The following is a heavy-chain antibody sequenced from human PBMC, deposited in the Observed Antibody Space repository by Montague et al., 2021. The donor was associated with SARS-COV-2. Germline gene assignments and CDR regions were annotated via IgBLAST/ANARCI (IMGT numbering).Heavy chain of an antibody. J-gene: IGHJ4*02. Sequence: LSLTCTVSGGSISSGSYYWTWIRQPPGKGLEWIGYTYHSGSTYDNPSLKGRVTISLDTSKNQFSLQLTSVTAADTAVYYCARGEDYGGYYFDYWGQGTLVTVSS. CDR1: GGSISSGSYY. D-gene: IGHD4-23*01. CDR2: TYHSGST. CDR3: ARGEDYGGYYFDY. V-gene: IGHV4-31*03.